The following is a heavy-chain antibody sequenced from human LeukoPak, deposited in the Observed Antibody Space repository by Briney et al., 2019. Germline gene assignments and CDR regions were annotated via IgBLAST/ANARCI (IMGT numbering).Heavy chain of an antibody. CDR1: GYSLAELS. CDR2: ISAYNGNT. V-gene: IGHV1-18*01. D-gene: IGHD2-15*01. J-gene: IGHJ3*02. CDR3: AATPSGSAFDI. Sequence: GASVKVSCKISGYSLAELSMHWVRQAPGKGPEWMGWISAYNGNTNYAQKLQGRVTMTTDTSTSTAYMELRSLRSDDTAVYYCAATPSGSAFDIWGQGTMVTVSS.